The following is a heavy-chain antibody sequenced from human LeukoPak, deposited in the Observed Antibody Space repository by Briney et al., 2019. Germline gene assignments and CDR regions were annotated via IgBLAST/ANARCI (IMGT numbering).Heavy chain of an antibody. CDR1: GYRFIAYY. D-gene: IGHD6-19*01. Sequence: ASVKVSCKASGYRFIAYYMHWVRQAPGQGLEWMGIINPSGGSTNYAQKFQGRVTMTRDTSTSTVYMELSSLRSEDTAVYYCARTSSAWYLDYWGQGTLVTVSS. J-gene: IGHJ4*02. CDR2: INPSGGST. CDR3: ARTSSAWYLDY. V-gene: IGHV1-46*01.